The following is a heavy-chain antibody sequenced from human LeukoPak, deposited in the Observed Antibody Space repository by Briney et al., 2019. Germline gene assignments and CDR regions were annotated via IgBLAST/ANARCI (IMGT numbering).Heavy chain of an antibody. V-gene: IGHV3-33*01. CDR3: ARDYSKLDY. CDR2: IWYDGSHK. Sequence: GRSLRLSCAASGFTFSSYGMHWVRQAPGKGLEWVAVIWYDGSHKNYADSVKGRFTISRDNSKNTLYLQMNSLRAEDTAMYYCARDYSKLDYWGQGTLVTVSS. CDR1: GFTFSSYG. D-gene: IGHD4-11*01. J-gene: IGHJ4*02.